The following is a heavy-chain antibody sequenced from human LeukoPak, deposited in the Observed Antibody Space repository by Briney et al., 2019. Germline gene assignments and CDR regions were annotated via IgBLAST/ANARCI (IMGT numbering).Heavy chain of an antibody. D-gene: IGHD3-22*01. CDR2: ISGSGGST. J-gene: IGHJ6*02. CDR1: GFTFSSYA. CDR3: ARVDSSGYYSWDYYYYGMDV. V-gene: IGHV3-23*01. Sequence: PGGSLRLSCAASGFTFSSYAMSWVRQAPGKGLEWVSAISGSGGSTYYADSVKGRFTISRDNSKNTLYLQMNSLRAEDTAVYYCARVDSSGYYSWDYYYYGMDVWGQGTTVTVSS.